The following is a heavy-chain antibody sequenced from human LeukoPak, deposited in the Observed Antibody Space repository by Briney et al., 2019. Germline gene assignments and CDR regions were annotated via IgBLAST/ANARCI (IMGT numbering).Heavy chain of an antibody. D-gene: IGHD3-10*01. Sequence: SETLSLTCTVSGGSISSYCWSWIRQPPGKGLEWIGYIFYSGSTNYNPSLKSRVTISVDTSKNQFSLKLSSVTAADTAVYYCASTMDRQVIDYWGQGTLVTVSS. CDR3: ASTMDRQVIDY. CDR2: IFYSGST. CDR1: GGSISSYC. V-gene: IGHV4-59*01. J-gene: IGHJ4*02.